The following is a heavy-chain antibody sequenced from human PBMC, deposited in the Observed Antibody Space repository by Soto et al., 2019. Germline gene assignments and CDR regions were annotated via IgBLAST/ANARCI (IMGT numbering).Heavy chain of an antibody. V-gene: IGHV3-30*02. CDR3: AKDGTHLWSKQYYFDS. J-gene: IGHJ4*02. CDR2: ILYDESNK. Sequence: GGSLRLSCAASGFTFSSYGMHWVRQAPGKGLEWVAIILYDESNKYYADSVKGRFTISRDNSKNTLYLQMHSLTTEDTAVYYCAKDGTHLWSKQYYFDSWGQGALVTVSS. CDR1: GFTFSSYG. D-gene: IGHD1-26*01.